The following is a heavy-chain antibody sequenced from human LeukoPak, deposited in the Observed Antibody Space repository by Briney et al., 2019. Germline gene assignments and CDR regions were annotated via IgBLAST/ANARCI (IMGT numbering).Heavy chain of an antibody. V-gene: IGHV4-34*01. Sequence: SETLSLTCAVYGGSFSGDYWAWIRQPPGKGLEWIGSINYSENTYYNPSLKSRVTISVDTSKSQFFLKLSSVTAADTAVYYCARQKWITMVRGVINWFDPWGQGTLVTVSS. CDR1: GGSFSGDY. CDR2: INYSENT. J-gene: IGHJ5*02. CDR3: ARQKWITMVRGVINWFDP. D-gene: IGHD3-10*01.